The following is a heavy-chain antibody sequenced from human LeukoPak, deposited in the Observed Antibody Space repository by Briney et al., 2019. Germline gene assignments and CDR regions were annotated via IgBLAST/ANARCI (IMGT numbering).Heavy chain of an antibody. V-gene: IGHV3-30*02. CDR3: AQPPWGFYGDYITMSWYFEL. D-gene: IGHD4-17*01. CDR1: GFTFSSYG. J-gene: IGHJ2*01. Sequence: GGSLRLSCAASGFTFSSYGMHWVRQAPGKGLEWVAFIRYDGSNKYYADSVKGRFTISRDNSKNTLYLQLNSLRAEDTATYYCAQPPWGFYGDYITMSWYFELWGRGTLVTVSS. CDR2: IRYDGSNK.